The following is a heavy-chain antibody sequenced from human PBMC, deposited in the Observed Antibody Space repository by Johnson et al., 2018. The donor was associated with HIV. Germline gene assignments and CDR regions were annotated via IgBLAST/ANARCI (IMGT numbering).Heavy chain of an antibody. CDR3: ARGSGSYNLVKGAFDI. V-gene: IGHV3-13*01. CDR1: GFTLSSYD. D-gene: IGHD1-26*01. Sequence: EVQLMESGGGLVQPGGSLRLSCAASGFTLSSYDIHWVRQATGKGLEWVSVIGTAGDTYYPGSVKGRFTISRENAKNSLYLQMNSLRAGDTAVYYCARGSGSYNLVKGAFDIWGQGTMVTVSS. CDR2: IGTAGDT. J-gene: IGHJ3*02.